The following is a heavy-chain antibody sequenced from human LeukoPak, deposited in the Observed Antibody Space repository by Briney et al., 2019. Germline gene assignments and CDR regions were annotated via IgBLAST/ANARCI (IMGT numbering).Heavy chain of an antibody. CDR2: IIPAFGIP. Sequence: SVKDSFKSSGDNFSKYTINWVRLAPGQGLEWMGGIIPAFGIPNYAQKFQGRVTITADEISSTAYMELRSLRSDDTAVYFCAREAGDALVSRASFDHWGQGTLVTVSS. CDR1: GDNFSKYT. V-gene: IGHV1-69*13. J-gene: IGHJ4*02. CDR3: AREAGDALVSRASFDH. D-gene: IGHD5-18*01.